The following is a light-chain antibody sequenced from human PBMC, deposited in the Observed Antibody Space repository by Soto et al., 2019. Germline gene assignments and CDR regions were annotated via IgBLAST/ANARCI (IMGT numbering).Light chain of an antibody. J-gene: IGKJ1*01. Sequence: DIQMTQSPSSLSASVGDRVTITCRASQSISSYLNWYQQKPGKAPKLLIYAASSLQSGVPSRFSGSGSGTDFTLTISRLQPEEFATYYCQQSYSTPWTFGQGTKVDIQ. CDR1: QSISSY. CDR2: AAS. CDR3: QQSYSTPWT. V-gene: IGKV1-39*01.